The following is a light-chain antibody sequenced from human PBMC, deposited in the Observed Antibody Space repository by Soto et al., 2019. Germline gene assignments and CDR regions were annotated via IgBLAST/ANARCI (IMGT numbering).Light chain of an antibody. CDR3: QQYNSHSYT. J-gene: IGKJ2*01. CDR1: QSISSW. CDR2: KAS. Sequence: DIQMTQSPSTLSASVGDRVTITCRASQSISSWLAWYQQKPGEAPKLLIYKASSLESGVPSRFSGSGSGTEFTLTISSLQPDDFATYYCQQYNSHSYTFGQGTKLEIK. V-gene: IGKV1-5*03.